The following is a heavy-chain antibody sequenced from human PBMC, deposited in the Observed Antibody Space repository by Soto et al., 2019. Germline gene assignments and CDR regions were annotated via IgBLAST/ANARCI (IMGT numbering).Heavy chain of an antibody. V-gene: IGHV4-31*03. Sequence: PSETLSLTCTVSGGSISSGGYYWSWIRQHPGKGLEWIGYIYYSGSTYYNPSLKSRVTISVDTSKNQFSLKLSSVTAADTAVYYCAREGPYGDSSFDYWGQGTLVTVSS. CDR3: AREGPYGDSSFDY. D-gene: IGHD4-17*01. CDR1: GGSISSGGYY. CDR2: IYYSGST. J-gene: IGHJ4*02.